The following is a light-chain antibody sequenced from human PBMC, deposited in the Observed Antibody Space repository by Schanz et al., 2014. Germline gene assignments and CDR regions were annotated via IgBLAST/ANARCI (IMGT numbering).Light chain of an antibody. J-gene: IGLJ3*02. CDR2: EVN. CDR1: SSDVGGYNY. Sequence: QSALTQPPSASGSPGQSVTISCTGTSSDVGGYNYVSWYQQHPGKAPKLMIYEVNKRPSGVPDRFSGSKSGTSASLAVSGLQAEDEADYYCSSYTSSSTPSWVFGGGTKLTVL. CDR3: SSYTSSSTPSWV. V-gene: IGLV2-8*01.